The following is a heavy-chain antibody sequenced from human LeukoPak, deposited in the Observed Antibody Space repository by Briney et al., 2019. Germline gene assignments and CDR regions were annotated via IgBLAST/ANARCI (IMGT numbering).Heavy chain of an antibody. D-gene: IGHD3-10*01. CDR3: NLWFGELSDAFDI. V-gene: IGHV3-7*01. CDR1: GLTFSNYW. CDR2: IKPDGSEK. Sequence: PGGSLRLSCAASGLTFSNYWMNWLRQAPGKGLEWVAKIKPDGSEKYYVDSVKGRFTISRDNSKNTLYLQMNSLRAEDTAVYYCNLWFGELSDAFDIWGQGTMVTASS. J-gene: IGHJ3*02.